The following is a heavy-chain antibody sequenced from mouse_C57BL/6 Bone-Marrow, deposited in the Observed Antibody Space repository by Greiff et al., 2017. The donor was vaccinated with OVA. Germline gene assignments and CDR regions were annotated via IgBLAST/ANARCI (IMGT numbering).Heavy chain of an antibody. CDR1: GYTFTSYW. CDR2: IDPSDSYT. J-gene: IGHJ3*01. V-gene: IGHV1-69*01. D-gene: IGHD3-2*02. CDR3: AIDSSGFWFAY. Sequence: QVQLQQSGAELVMPGASVKLSCKASGYTFTSYWMHWVKQRPGQGLEWIGEIDPSDSYTNYNKKFKGKSTLTVDKSSSTAYMQLSSLTSEDSAVYYCAIDSSGFWFAYWGQGTLVTVSA.